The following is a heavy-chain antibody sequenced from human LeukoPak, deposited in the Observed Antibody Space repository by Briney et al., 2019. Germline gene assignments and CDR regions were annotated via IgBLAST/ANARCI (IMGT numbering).Heavy chain of an antibody. D-gene: IGHD1-14*01. V-gene: IGHV1-8*02. Sequence: ASVKVSCKASGGTFSSYAINWVRQAPGQGLEWVGWMNPETGGSGYSHHFQGRITMTGDTSSTTAYLDLSSLTFEDSAVYSCARFPRHRLPKSDYWGQGTLVTVSS. CDR2: MNPETGGS. CDR1: GGTFSSYA. CDR3: ARFPRHRLPKSDY. J-gene: IGHJ4*02.